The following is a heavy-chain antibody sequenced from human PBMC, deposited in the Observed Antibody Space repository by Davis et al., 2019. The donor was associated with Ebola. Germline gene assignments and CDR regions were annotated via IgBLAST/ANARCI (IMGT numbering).Heavy chain of an antibody. CDR1: GYTFTDYY. CDR3: AREPTANWRTFDP. D-gene: IGHD1-1*01. CDR2: INPNTGGT. J-gene: IGHJ5*02. Sequence: ASVKVSCKASGYTFTDYYMRWVRQAPGQGLEWMGWINPNTGGTNYAQKFQGRVTMTRDTSISTAYMELSRLRSEDTAVYYCAREPTANWRTFDPWGQGTLVTVSS. V-gene: IGHV1-2*02.